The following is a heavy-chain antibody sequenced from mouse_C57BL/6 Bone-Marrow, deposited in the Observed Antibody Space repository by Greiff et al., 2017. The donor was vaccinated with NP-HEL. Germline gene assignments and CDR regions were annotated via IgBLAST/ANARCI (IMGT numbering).Heavy chain of an antibody. V-gene: IGHV1-85*01. CDR2: IYPRDGST. CDR1: GYTFTSYD. CDR3: ARMGRSFAY. J-gene: IGHJ3*01. Sequence: QVQLQQSGPELVKPGASVKLSCKASGYTFTSYDINWVKQRPGQGLEWIGWIYPRDGSTTYNEKFKGKATLTVDTSSSTAYMELHSLTSEDSAVYFCARMGRSFAYWGQGTLVTVSA.